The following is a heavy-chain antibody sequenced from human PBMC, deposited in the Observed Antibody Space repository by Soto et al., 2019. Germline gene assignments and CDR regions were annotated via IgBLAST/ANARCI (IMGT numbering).Heavy chain of an antibody. Sequence: SDTLSLTCTVSGGSISSGGYYWSWIRQHPGKGLEWIGYIYYSGSTYYNPSLKSRVTISVDTSKNQFSLKLSSVTAADTAVYYCARTKYYYDSSGYFDYCCHATLFTVSS. J-gene: IGHJ5*01. CDR1: GGSISSGGYY. V-gene: IGHV4-31*03. D-gene: IGHD3-22*01. CDR3: ARTKYYYDSSGYFDY. CDR2: IYYSGST.